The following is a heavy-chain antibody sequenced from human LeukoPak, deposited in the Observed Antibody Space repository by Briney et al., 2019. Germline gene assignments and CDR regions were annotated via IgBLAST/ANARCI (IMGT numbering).Heavy chain of an antibody. V-gene: IGHV1-3*01. J-gene: IGHJ4*02. D-gene: IGHD6-19*01. CDR1: GYTFTSYA. CDR2: INAGNGNT. Sequence: GASVKVSCKASGYTFTSYAMHWVRQAPGQRLEWMGWINAGNGNTKYSQKFQGRVTITRDTSASTAYMGLSSLRSEDTAVYYCARPTGKWLPLDYWGQGTPVTVSS. CDR3: ARPTGKWLPLDY.